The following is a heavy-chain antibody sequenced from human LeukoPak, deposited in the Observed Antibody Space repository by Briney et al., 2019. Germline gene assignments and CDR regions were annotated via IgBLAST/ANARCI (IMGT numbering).Heavy chain of an antibody. CDR2: IKRDGSET. D-gene: IGHD1-1*01. V-gene: IGHV3-7*01. Sequence: GGPLRLSCAVSGFTFSTFWMTWVRQAPGKGLEWVSNIKRDGSETYYVASVRGRFTISRDNAKNSLYLQMNSLRAEDTAVYFCARERETYNDYWGQGTLVTVSS. J-gene: IGHJ4*02. CDR3: ARERETYNDY. CDR1: GFTFSTFW.